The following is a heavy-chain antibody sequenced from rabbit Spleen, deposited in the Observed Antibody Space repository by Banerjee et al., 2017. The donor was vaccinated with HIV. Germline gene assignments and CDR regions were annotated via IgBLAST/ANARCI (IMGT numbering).Heavy chain of an antibody. CDR1: GFDLSNSYY. V-gene: IGHV1S45*01. Sequence: QEQLVEAGGGLVRPEGSLTLTCKASGFDLSNSYYMCWVRQAPGKGLEWIACIEGGSSAFSYFANWAKGRFTISKTSSTTVTLQMTSLTAADTATYFCARDSGSSFSSYGMDLWGPGTLVTVS. CDR2: IEGGSSAFS. J-gene: IGHJ6*01. D-gene: IGHD8-1*01. CDR3: ARDSGSSFSSYGMDL.